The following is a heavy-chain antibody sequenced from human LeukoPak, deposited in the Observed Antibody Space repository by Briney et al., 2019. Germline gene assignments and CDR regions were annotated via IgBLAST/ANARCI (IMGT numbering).Heavy chain of an antibody. J-gene: IGHJ5*02. D-gene: IGHD6-13*01. CDR1: GGSISSYY. V-gene: IGHV4-4*07. CDR2: MYPSGST. CDR3: ARVPAADGDWFDP. Sequence: SETLSLTCTVSGGSISSYYWSWIRQPAGKGLEWIGRMYPSGSTNYNPSPKSRVTMSGDMSKNQFSLNLSSVTAADTAVYYCARVPAADGDWFDPWGQGTLVTVSS.